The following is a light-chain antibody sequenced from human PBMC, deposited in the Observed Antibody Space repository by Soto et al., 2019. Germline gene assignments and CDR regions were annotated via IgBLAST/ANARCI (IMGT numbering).Light chain of an antibody. Sequence: QTVVTQEPSLTVSPGGTVTLTCASSTGAVTSGSYASWFQQKPGQAPRPLIYSTTNKHSKTPARFSGSLLGGKAALTLSGVQPEDEAHYYCLLYYGGALWVFGGGTQLTVL. J-gene: IGLJ3*02. CDR2: STT. CDR1: TGAVTSGSY. CDR3: LLYYGGALWV. V-gene: IGLV7-43*01.